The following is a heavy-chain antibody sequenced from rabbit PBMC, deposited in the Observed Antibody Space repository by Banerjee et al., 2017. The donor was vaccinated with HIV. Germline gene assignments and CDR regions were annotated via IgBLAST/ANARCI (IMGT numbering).Heavy chain of an antibody. CDR3: ARNDAYAAATYGTRLDL. CDR2: IDTYGSGST. D-gene: IGHD6-1*01. J-gene: IGHJ3*01. CDR1: GFSFSGSYC. Sequence: QSLEESGGDLVKPGASLTLTCTASGFSFSGSYCMSWVRQAPGEGLEWIGCIDTYGSGSTYYASWAKGRFTISKTSSTTVTLQMTSLTAADTATYFCARNDAYAAATYGTRLDLWGPGTLVTVS. V-gene: IGHV1S40*01.